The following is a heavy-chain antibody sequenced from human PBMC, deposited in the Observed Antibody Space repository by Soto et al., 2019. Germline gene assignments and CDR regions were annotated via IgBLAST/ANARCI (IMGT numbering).Heavy chain of an antibody. J-gene: IGHJ4*02. Sequence: GESLKISRKRSGYSFSGYWITWVRQKPGKGLEWMGRIDPSDSQTYYSPSFRGHVTISVTKSITTVFLQWSSLRASDTAMYYCARQIYDSDTGPNFQYYFDSWGQGTPVTV. V-gene: IGHV5-10-1*01. D-gene: IGHD3-22*01. CDR3: ARQIYDSDTGPNFQYYFDS. CDR1: GYSFSGYW. CDR2: IDPSDSQT.